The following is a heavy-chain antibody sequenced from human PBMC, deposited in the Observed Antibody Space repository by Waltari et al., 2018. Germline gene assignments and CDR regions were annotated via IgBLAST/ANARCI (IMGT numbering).Heavy chain of an antibody. J-gene: IGHJ4*02. Sequence: QVQLMQSGAEVKKPGASVKVSCKASGYTFTGYFIHWVRQAPGQGLEWMGWINPNSGGTHFAQKFQGWVTMTRDTSISTVYMELTRLTSDDTAIFYCARGNTAYDYYFDHWGQGTLVTVSS. CDR1: GYTFTGYF. CDR3: ARGNTAYDYYFDH. D-gene: IGHD5-12*01. V-gene: IGHV1-2*04. CDR2: INPNSGGT.